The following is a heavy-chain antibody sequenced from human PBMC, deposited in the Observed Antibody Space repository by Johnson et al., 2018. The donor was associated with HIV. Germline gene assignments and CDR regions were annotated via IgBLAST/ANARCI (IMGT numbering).Heavy chain of an antibody. D-gene: IGHD6-13*01. V-gene: IGHV3-30*19. Sequence: QVQLVESGGGVVQPGRSLRLYCAASGLTFRSYGMHWVRQAPGKGLEWVAVISYDGSNKYYADSVKGRFTISRDNSKNTLYLQMNSLRAEDTAVYYCARDWGFDDSSWPMEMGGAVDIWGQGTMVTVSS. CDR3: ARDWGFDDSSWPMEMGGAVDI. J-gene: IGHJ3*02. CDR2: ISYDGSNK. CDR1: GLTFRSYG.